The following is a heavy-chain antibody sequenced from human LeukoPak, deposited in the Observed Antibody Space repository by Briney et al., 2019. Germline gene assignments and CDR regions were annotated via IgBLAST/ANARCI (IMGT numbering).Heavy chain of an antibody. V-gene: IGHV4-59*12. D-gene: IGHD4-11*01. CDR1: GGSISSYY. Sequence: SETLSLTCTVSGGSISSYYWSWIRQPPGKGLEWIGYIYYSGSTNYNPSLKSRVTISVDKFKNQFSLKLSSVTAADTAVYYCAREDSNYGFDYWGQGTLVTVSS. CDR3: AREDSNYGFDY. CDR2: IYYSGST. J-gene: IGHJ4*02.